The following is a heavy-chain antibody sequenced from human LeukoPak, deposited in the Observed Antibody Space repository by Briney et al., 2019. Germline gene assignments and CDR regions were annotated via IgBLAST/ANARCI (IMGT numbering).Heavy chain of an antibody. V-gene: IGHV3-66*01. D-gene: IGHD3-10*01. CDR2: IYSGGST. Sequence: PGGSLRLSCAASGFTVSSNYMSWVRQAPGKGLEWVSVIYSGGSTCYADSVKGRFTISRDNSKNTLYLQMNSLRAEDTAVYYCARDRMVRGVIGSEGFDYWGQGTLVTVSS. CDR3: ARDRMVRGVIGSEGFDY. J-gene: IGHJ4*02. CDR1: GFTVSSNY.